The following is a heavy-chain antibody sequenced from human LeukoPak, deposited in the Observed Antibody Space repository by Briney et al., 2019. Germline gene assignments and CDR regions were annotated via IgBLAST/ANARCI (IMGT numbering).Heavy chain of an antibody. CDR2: ISGSGGST. V-gene: IGHV3-23*01. J-gene: IGHJ6*03. D-gene: IGHD2-2*01. CDR1: GFTFSSYA. CDR3: AKAKEGCSSTSCYSTYYYYNMDV. Sequence: PGGSLRLSCAASGFTFSSYAMSWVRQAPGKGLEWVSSISGSGGSTYYADSVKGRFTISRDNSKNTLYLQMNSLRAEDTAVYYCAKAKEGCSSTSCYSTYYYYNMDVWGKGTTVTVSS.